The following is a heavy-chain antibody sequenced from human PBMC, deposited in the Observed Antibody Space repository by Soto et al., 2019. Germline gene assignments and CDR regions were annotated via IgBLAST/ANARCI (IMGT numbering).Heavy chain of an antibody. J-gene: IGHJ4*02. CDR3: ARDYSSYGPFDY. CDR1: GFTFSSYS. CDR2: ISGSSSTI. Sequence: EVQLVESGGGLVQPGGSLRLSCAASGFTFSSYSMNWVRQAPGKGLEWVSYISGSSSTIYYADSVKGRFTISRDNAKNSLYLQMNSLRAEDTAVYYCARDYSSYGPFDYWGQGTLVTVSS. D-gene: IGHD5-18*01. V-gene: IGHV3-48*01.